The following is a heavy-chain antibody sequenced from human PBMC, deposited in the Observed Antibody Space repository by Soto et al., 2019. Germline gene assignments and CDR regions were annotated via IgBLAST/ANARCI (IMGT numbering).Heavy chain of an antibody. CDR3: AIGRGRYSSGSAWFDP. V-gene: IGHV4-4*02. CDR2: IFQSGST. Sequence: NPSETLSLTCGFSVGTIRSPDWWTWVRQPPGKGLEWIGEIFQSGSTNYTPSLESRVTISVDKSKNQFSLTLTSVTAADTAVYFCAIGRGRYSSGSAWFDPWGEGISVTV. J-gene: IGHJ5*02. D-gene: IGHD6-19*01. CDR1: VGTIRSPDW.